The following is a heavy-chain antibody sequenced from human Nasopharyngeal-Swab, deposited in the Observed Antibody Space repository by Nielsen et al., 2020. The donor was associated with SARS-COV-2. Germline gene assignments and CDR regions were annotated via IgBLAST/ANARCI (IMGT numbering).Heavy chain of an antibody. V-gene: IGHV3-23*01. CDR3: AKGDSAAGSSSDY. J-gene: IGHJ4*02. CDR1: GFTFSSYA. CDR2: ISGSGSST. D-gene: IGHD6-13*01. Sequence: GRSLRLSCAASGFTFSSYAMSWVRQAPGKGLEWVSTISGSGSSTYYADSVKGRFTISRDNSKNTLYLQMNRLRAEDTAVYYCAKGDSAAGSSSDYWGQGTLVTVSS.